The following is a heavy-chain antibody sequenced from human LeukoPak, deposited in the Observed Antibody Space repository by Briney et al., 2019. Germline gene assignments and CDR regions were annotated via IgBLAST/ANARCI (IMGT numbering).Heavy chain of an antibody. D-gene: IGHD3-3*01. V-gene: IGHV3-74*01. Sequence: GGSLRLSCAASGITFSDYWMHWVRQAPGKGLVWVSRINSDGSSTNYADSVKGRFTISRDNAKNTLYLQMNSLRAGDTAVYYCARGHNDFWSGPYFDYWGQGTLVTVSS. J-gene: IGHJ4*02. CDR2: INSDGSST. CDR1: GITFSDYW. CDR3: ARGHNDFWSGPYFDY.